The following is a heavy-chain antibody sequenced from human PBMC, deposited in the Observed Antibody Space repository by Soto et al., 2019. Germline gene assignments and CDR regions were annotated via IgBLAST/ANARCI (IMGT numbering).Heavy chain of an antibody. D-gene: IGHD3-10*01. J-gene: IGHJ3*02. CDR2: LKSKTGGGTT. V-gene: IGHV3-15*07. Sequence: PGGSLTLSCATPGFTFTNAWVNWVRPAPGKGLKWVSRLKSKTGGGTTDYAAPVKGSFTISIDDSKNTLYLQMNSLKTEDTAVYYCTTDLVRGWFGWGHAFDIWGQGT. CDR1: GFTFTNAW. CDR3: TTDLVRGWFGWGHAFDI.